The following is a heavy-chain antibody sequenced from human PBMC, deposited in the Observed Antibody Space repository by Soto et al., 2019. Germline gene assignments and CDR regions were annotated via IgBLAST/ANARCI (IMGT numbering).Heavy chain of an antibody. CDR3: ARGAAPLDY. CDR1: GGSTTSGDYY. J-gene: IGHJ4*02. Sequence: QVQLQESGPGLVKPSQTLSLTCTVSGGSTTSGDYYWSWIRQPPGKGMEWIAYIYSTASTYYNPSSKSRVTESAATYKNQCPRRLSSVTSADTAVDYGARGAAPLDYWGQGTLVTVPS. V-gene: IGHV4-30-4*01. D-gene: IGHD1-26*01. CDR2: IYSTAST.